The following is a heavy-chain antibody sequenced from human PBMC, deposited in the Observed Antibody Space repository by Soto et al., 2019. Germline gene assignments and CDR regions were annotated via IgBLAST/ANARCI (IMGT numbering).Heavy chain of an antibody. CDR3: ARSLRSWLHPTDPFDF. Sequence: ASVKVSCKASGYTFTGYYMHWVRQAPGQGLEWMGWINPNSGGTNYAQKFQGWVTMTRDTSISTAYMELSRLRSDDTAVYYCARSLRSWLHPTDPFDFWGQGTTVTVSS. J-gene: IGHJ3*01. CDR1: GYTFTGYY. CDR2: INPNSGGT. V-gene: IGHV1-2*04. D-gene: IGHD5-12*01.